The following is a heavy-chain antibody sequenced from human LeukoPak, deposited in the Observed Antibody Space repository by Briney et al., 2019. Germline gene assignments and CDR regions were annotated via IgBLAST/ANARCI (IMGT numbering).Heavy chain of an antibody. V-gene: IGHV4-59*01. CDR2: IYYSGST. CDR1: GVSISSYY. Sequence: PSETLSLTCTVSGVSISSYYWSWLRQPPGKGLEWIGYIYYSGSTNYNPSLKSRVTISVDTSKNQFSLKLSSVTAADTAVYYCARDGPYCGGDCYEIWGQGTMVTVSS. CDR3: ARDGPYCGGDCYEI. J-gene: IGHJ3*02. D-gene: IGHD2-21*02.